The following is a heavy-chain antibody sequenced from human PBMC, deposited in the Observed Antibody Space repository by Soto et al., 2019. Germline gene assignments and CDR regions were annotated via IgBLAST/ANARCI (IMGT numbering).Heavy chain of an antibody. D-gene: IGHD3-3*01. V-gene: IGHV4-59*01. CDR2: IYYSGST. CDR1: GGSISSYY. J-gene: IGHJ6*02. CDR3: TMAKFDFWSGNTHTYGMDV. Sequence: SETLSLTCTVSGGSISSYYWSWIRQPPGKGLEWIGYIYYSGSTNYNPSLKSRVTISVDTSKNQFSLKLSSVTAADTAVYYCTMAKFDFWSGNTHTYGMDVWGQGTMVTVSS.